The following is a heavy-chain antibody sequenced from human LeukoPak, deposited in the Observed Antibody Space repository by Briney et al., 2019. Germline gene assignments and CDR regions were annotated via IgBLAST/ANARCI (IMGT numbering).Heavy chain of an antibody. V-gene: IGHV4-59*01. D-gene: IGHD3-10*01. CDR3: VREDGAGSYYRSFDY. J-gene: IGHJ4*02. CDR2: IHYTGIT. CDR1: GGSISSYY. Sequence: PSETLSLTCSVFGGSISSYYWSWIRQPPGKGLEWVGYIHYTGITNYNPSLESRVTISVDTSKGQFSLNLSSVTAADTAVYYCVREDGAGSYYRSFDYWGQGILVAVSS.